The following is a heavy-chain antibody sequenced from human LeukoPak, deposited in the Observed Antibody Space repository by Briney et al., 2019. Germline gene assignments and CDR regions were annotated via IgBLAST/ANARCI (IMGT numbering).Heavy chain of an antibody. CDR1: GFSFSTYA. CDR3: ARRIVTPTTGALDI. CDR2: ISYNGSHK. J-gene: IGHJ3*02. V-gene: IGHV3-30-3*01. Sequence: GGSLRLSCAASGFSFSTYAMHWVRQAPGKGLEWVGVISYNGSHKYYAGSVKGRFTISRDNSKNTLYLQMNGLRTDDTSTYYCARRIVTPTTGALDIWGQGTRVAVSS. D-gene: IGHD1-26*01.